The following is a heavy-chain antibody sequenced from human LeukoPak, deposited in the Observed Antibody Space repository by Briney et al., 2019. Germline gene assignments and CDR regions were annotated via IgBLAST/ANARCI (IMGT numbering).Heavy chain of an antibody. D-gene: IGHD2-15*01. V-gene: IGHV4-59*01. J-gene: IGHJ6*03. CDR3: ARDRGVDYCSGGSCSHYYYYMDV. Sequence: PSETLSLTCTVSGDSISNSYWTWIRQPPGKGLEWIGYIYYSGSTNYNPSLKSRVTMSLDTSKNQFSLRLSSVTAADTAVYYCARDRGVDYCSGGSCSHYYYYMDVWGKGTTVTISS. CDR2: IYYSGST. CDR1: GDSISNSY.